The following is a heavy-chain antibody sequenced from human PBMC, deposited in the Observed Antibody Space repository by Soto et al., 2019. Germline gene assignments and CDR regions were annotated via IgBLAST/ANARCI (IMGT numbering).Heavy chain of an antibody. CDR1: TGSITSGDYF. Sequence: QLLESGPGLVKPSETLSLTCTVSTGSITSGDYFWGWIRQPPGKGLEFIGSMHSSGGTYYSPSLKSRVSISMDKAKNQFSLELTSVTTADTAVYFCAGVVVGATRQTGSDHWGQGTLVTVS. D-gene: IGHD2-15*01. V-gene: IGHV4-39*01. CDR2: MHSSGGT. CDR3: AGVVVGATRQTGSDH. J-gene: IGHJ4*02.